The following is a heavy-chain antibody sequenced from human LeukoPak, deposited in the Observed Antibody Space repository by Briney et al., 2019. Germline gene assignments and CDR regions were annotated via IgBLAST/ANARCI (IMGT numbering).Heavy chain of an antibody. V-gene: IGHV4-61*02. J-gene: IGHJ3*01. D-gene: IGHD6-13*01. CDR2: IYTSGST. CDR3: ARISSSNWYNERGAFDV. Sequence: SETLSLTCTVSGGSINGGNYYGSWIRQPAGKGREWIGCIYTSGSTDYNPSLKRRVTISLDRSKNQFSLKLSSVAAADTAVYYCARISSSNWYNERGAFDVWGQGTMVTVSS. CDR1: GGSINGGNYY.